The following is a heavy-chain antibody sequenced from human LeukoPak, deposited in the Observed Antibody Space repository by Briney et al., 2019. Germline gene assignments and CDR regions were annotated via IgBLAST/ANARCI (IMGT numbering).Heavy chain of an antibody. CDR2: IYYSGST. J-gene: IGHJ6*03. V-gene: IGHV4-59*01. CDR3: ARAFYPGYYSYMAV. D-gene: IGHD3-3*02. CDR1: GGSISPYY. Sequence: SETLSLTCTVSGGSISPYYWSWIRQPPAKGLEWIGYIYYSGSTNYNPSLKSRVTISVDTSKNQFSLKLSSVTAADTAVYYCARAFYPGYYSYMAVWGKGTTVTVSS.